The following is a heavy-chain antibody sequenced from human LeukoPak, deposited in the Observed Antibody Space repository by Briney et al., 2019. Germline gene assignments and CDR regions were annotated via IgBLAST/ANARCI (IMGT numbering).Heavy chain of an antibody. CDR1: GGSMSDYY. D-gene: IGHD3-3*01. J-gene: IGHJ5*02. CDR3: ARIGPYYDFWSGYYTGHWFDP. Sequence: SETLSLTCTVSGGSMSDYYWSWIRQPAGKGLEWIGRIYSSGSTIYSPSLKSRVTISVDTSKNQFSLKLSSVTAADTAVYYCARIGPYYDFWSGYYTGHWFDPWGQGTLVTVSS. CDR2: IYSSGST. V-gene: IGHV4-4*07.